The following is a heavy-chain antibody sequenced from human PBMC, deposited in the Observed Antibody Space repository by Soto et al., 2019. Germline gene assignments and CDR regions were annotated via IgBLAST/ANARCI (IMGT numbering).Heavy chain of an antibody. D-gene: IGHD3-3*01. Sequence: QVQLVQSGAEVKKPGSSVKVSCKASGGTFSSSAINWVRQAPGPGLEWMGGLIPIVGTADSAQKFQGRVTINAEEYTSTAYMELSSLRSEDTAVYYCTRKTMGVESYYGMKVRGQGITVTVSS. CDR1: GGTFSSSA. V-gene: IGHV1-69*12. J-gene: IGHJ6*02. CDR3: TRKTMGVESYYGMKV. CDR2: LIPIVGTA.